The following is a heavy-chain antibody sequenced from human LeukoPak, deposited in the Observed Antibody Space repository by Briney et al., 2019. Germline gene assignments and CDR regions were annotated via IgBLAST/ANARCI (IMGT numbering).Heavy chain of an antibody. V-gene: IGHV1-3*01. Sequence: GASVKVSCKASGYTFTSYAMHWVRQAPGQRLEWMGWINAGNGNTKYSQKFQGRVTITRDSSASTAYMELSSLRSEDTAVYYCARGQSGSGWCLYTYYFDYWGQGTLVTVSS. CDR1: GYTFTSYA. J-gene: IGHJ4*02. CDR3: ARGQSGSGWCLYTYYFDY. D-gene: IGHD6-19*01. CDR2: INAGNGNT.